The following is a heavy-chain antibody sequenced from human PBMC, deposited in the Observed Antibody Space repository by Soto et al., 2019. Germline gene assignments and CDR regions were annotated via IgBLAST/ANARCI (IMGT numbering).Heavy chain of an antibody. CDR3: ARENSVQAWLHHFDH. CDR2: ISDDGASI. Sequence: GSLRLSCEASGFSFSSFAMNWVRQAPGRGLEWASYISDDGASIYYADSLKGRFTISRDNAKNSLSLQMNNLRTEDTAVYYCARENSVQAWLHHFDHWGLGTLVTVSS. V-gene: IGHV3-48*03. D-gene: IGHD5-18*01. J-gene: IGHJ4*02. CDR1: GFSFSSFA.